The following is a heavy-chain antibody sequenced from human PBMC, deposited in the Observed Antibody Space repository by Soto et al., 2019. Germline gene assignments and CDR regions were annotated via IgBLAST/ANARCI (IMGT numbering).Heavy chain of an antibody. J-gene: IGHJ4*02. V-gene: IGHV4-31*03. D-gene: IGHD4-17*01. Sequence: QVQLQESGPGLVKPSQTLSLTCTVSGGSISSGGYYWSWIRQHPGKGLEWIGYIYYSGSTYYIPSLKSRVTISVDTSKNQLSLKLSSVTAADTAVYYCARDSHGDYPGFDYWGQGTLVTVSS. CDR2: IYYSGST. CDR3: ARDSHGDYPGFDY. CDR1: GGSISSGGYY.